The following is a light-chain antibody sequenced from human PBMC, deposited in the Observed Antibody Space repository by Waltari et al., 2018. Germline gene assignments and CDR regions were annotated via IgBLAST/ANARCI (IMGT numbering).Light chain of an antibody. J-gene: IGKJ1*01. CDR1: QSVSRS. V-gene: IGKV3-20*01. Sequence: EIVLTQSPGTLSLSPGERANLSCRASQSVSRSLAWYQQKPGQAPRLLIYGASNRATGIPDRFSGSGSGTDFSLTISRLEPEDFAVYYCQHYVSLPATFGQGTKVEIK. CDR2: GAS. CDR3: QHYVSLPAT.